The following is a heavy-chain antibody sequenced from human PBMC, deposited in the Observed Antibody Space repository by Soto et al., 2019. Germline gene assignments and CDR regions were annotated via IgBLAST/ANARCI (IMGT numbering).Heavy chain of an antibody. CDR2: IYYSGST. J-gene: IGHJ5*02. D-gene: IGHD3-10*01. Sequence: SETLSLTCTVSGGSISSGDYDWSWIRQPPXKGLEWIGYIYYSGSTYYNPSLKSRVTISVDTSKNQFSLKLSSVTAADTAVYYCAREGYYGSGSPLNWFDPWGQGTLVTVSS. V-gene: IGHV4-30-4*01. CDR1: GGSISSGDYD. CDR3: AREGYYGSGSPLNWFDP.